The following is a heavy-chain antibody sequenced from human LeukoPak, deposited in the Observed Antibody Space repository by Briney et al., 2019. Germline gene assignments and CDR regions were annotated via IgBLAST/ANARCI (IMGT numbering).Heavy chain of an antibody. CDR2: IYYSGST. CDR1: GGSISSYY. V-gene: IGHV4-59*12. Sequence: PSETLSLTCTVSGGSISSYYWSWIRQPPGKGLEWIGYIYYSGSTNYNPSLKSRVTISVDTSKNQFSLKLSSVTAADTAVYYCARKRPLKQSFDPWGQGTLVTVSS. CDR3: ARKRPLKQSFDP. J-gene: IGHJ5*02. D-gene: IGHD6-19*01.